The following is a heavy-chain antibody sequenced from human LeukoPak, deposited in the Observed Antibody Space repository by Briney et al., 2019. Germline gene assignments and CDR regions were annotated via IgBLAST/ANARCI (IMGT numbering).Heavy chain of an antibody. J-gene: IGHJ4*02. CDR1: GGSISSYY. V-gene: IGHV4-4*07. Sequence: SETLSLTCTDSGGSISSYYWSWIRQPAGKRLEWIGRIYTSGSTNYNPSLKSRLTMSVDTSKNQFSLKLSSVTAADTAVYYCARVIIVSAGYYFDYWGQGTLVTVSS. CDR3: ARVIIVSAGYYFDY. D-gene: IGHD6-13*01. CDR2: IYTSGST.